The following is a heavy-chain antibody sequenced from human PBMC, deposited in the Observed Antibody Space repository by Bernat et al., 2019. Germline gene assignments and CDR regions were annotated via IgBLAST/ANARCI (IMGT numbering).Heavy chain of an antibody. CDR2: IYYSGST. Sequence: QVQLQESGPGLVKPSETLSLTCTVSGGSIGSYYWTWIRQPPGKGLEWIGYIYYSGSTNYNPSLKSRVTISVDTSKNHFSLKLSSVTAADTAVYYCARHQGKLRWFDHWGQGTLVTVSS. D-gene: IGHD6-6*01. CDR1: GGSIGSYY. J-gene: IGHJ5*02. CDR3: ARHQGKLRWFDH. V-gene: IGHV4-59*08.